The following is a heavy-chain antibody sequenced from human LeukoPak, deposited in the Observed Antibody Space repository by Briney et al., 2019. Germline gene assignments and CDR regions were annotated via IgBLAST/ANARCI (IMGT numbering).Heavy chain of an antibody. CDR2: IIPILGIA. V-gene: IGHV1-69*04. CDR1: GGTFSSYA. Sequence: SVKVSCKASGGTFSSYAISWVRQAPGQGLEWMGRIIPILGIANYAQKFQGRVTITADKSTSTAYMELSSLRSEDTAVYYCARGGGHSSSWFRFDPWGQGTLVTVSS. D-gene: IGHD6-13*01. CDR3: ARGGGHSSSWFRFDP. J-gene: IGHJ5*02.